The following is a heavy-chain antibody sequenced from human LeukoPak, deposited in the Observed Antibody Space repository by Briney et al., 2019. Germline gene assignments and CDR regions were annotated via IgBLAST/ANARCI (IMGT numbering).Heavy chain of an antibody. V-gene: IGHV3-9*01. Sequence: GRSLRLSCAASGFTFDDYAMHWVRQAPGKGLEWVSGISWNSGNIGYADSVKGRFTISRDNAKNSLYLQINSLRSEDTAVYYCARAFVVDQVGATSGIDYWGQGTLSPSP. D-gene: IGHD1-26*01. CDR1: GFTFDDYA. CDR2: ISWNSGNI. CDR3: ARAFVVDQVGATSGIDY. J-gene: IGHJ4*02.